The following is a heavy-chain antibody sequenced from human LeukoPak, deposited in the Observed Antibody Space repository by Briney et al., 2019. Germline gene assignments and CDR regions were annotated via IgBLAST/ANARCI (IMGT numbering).Heavy chain of an antibody. J-gene: IGHJ4*02. CDR1: GGSIIDNSLY. CDR2: IFHSGTT. CDR3: ARLTDS. V-gene: IGHV4-39*01. Sequence: SETLSLTCTVTGGSIIDNSLYWGWIRQPPGKGLEWIGRIFHSGTTNYNPSLERRVTIAVDTPKNQFSLRLTSVTAADTALYYCARLTDSWGQGTLVTVSS.